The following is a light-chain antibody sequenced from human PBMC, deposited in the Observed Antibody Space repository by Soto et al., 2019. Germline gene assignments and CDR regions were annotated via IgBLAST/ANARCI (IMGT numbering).Light chain of an antibody. Sequence: IVWTKSPGTLSLSPGERSTLSCRASQSLTSDYLAWYQQKPGQTPRLLIHGASSRATGIPDRFSGSGSGTDFTLTISRLEPEDSAVYYCQQSGRPFGQGTKVDIK. CDR2: GAS. J-gene: IGKJ1*01. CDR3: QQSGRP. CDR1: QSLTSDY. V-gene: IGKV3-20*01.